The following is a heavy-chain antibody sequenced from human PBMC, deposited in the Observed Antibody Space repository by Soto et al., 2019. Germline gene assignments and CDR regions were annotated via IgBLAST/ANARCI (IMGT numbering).Heavy chain of an antibody. Sequence: QVQLQESGPGLVKPSGTLSLTCAVSGGSISSSNWWSWVRQPPGKGLEWIGEIYHSGSTNYNPSLKSRVTLAVDKSKNQCSLKLSSVTAAATAVYYCARTEGDIESVGAFDIWGQGTMVTVSS. CDR1: GGSISSSNW. CDR2: IYHSGST. V-gene: IGHV4-4*02. CDR3: ARTEGDIESVGAFDI. J-gene: IGHJ3*02. D-gene: IGHD2-15*01.